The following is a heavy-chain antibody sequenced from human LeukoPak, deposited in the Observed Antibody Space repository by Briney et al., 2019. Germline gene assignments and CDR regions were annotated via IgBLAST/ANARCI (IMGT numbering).Heavy chain of an antibody. V-gene: IGHV1-2*02. D-gene: IGHD3-10*01. CDR2: INPNSGGT. CDR1: GGTFSSYA. J-gene: IGHJ5*02. CDR3: ARDGYYYGSGSGFDP. Sequence: ASVKVSCKASGGTFSSYAISWVRQAPGQGLEWMGWINPNSGGTNYAQKFQGRVTMTRDTSISTAYMELSRLRSDDTAVYYCARDGYYYGSGSGFDPWGQGTLVTVSS.